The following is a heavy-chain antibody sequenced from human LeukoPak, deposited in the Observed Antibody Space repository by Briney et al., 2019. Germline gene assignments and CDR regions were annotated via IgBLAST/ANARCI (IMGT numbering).Heavy chain of an antibody. CDR1: GFTFSSYE. J-gene: IGHJ4*02. CDR3: AREGGYYDSSGYYSEKNY. Sequence: GGSLRLSCAASGFTFSSYEMNWFRQAPGRGLEWVSYISGSGSNTYYADSVKGRFTISRDNSENTLYLQMNSLRAEDTAVYYCAREGGYYDSSGYYSEKNYWGQGTLVTVSS. CDR2: ISGSGSNT. D-gene: IGHD3-22*01. V-gene: IGHV3-48*03.